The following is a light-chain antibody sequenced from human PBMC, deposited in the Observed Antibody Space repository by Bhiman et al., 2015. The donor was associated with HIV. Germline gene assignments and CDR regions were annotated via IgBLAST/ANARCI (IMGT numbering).Light chain of an antibody. V-gene: IGLV1-40*01. CDR1: RSNLGANHD. J-gene: IGLJ1*01. CDR2: ENT. Sequence: QSTLTQPPSISGAPGQTATISCTGSRSNLGANHDVHWYQHLPATAPKLLIFENTNRPSGVPDRFSGSKSGNTASLTISGLQAEDEADYYCTSYTISSLYVFGTGTKVTVL. CDR3: TSYTISSLYV.